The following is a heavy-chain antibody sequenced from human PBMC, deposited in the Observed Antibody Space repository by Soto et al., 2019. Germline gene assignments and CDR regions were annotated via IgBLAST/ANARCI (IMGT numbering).Heavy chain of an antibody. CDR2: ISSSSSYI. J-gene: IGHJ4*02. CDR1: GFTFSSYS. D-gene: IGHD6-19*01. CDR3: AGAAARRSSGWYYFDY. Sequence: EVQLVESGGGLVKPGGSLRLSCAASGFTFSSYSMNWVRQAPGKGLEWVSSISSSSSYIYYAYSVKGRFTISRDNAKNSLNLQMNSVRAEDTAVYYCAGAAARRSSGWYYFDYWGQGTLVTVSS. V-gene: IGHV3-21*01.